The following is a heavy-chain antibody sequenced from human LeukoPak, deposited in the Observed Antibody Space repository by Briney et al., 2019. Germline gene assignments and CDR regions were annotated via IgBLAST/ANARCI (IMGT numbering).Heavy chain of an antibody. CDR3: ARSGYCSSTSCYTPEWDFDY. Sequence: PSETLSLTCTVSGGSISSSSYYWGWIRQPPGKGLEWIGGIYYSGSTYYNPSLKSRVTISVDTSKNQFSLKLSSVTAADTAVYYCARSGYCSSTSCYTPEWDFDYWGQGTLVTVSS. J-gene: IGHJ4*02. D-gene: IGHD2-2*02. CDR1: GGSISSSSYY. V-gene: IGHV4-39*07. CDR2: IYYSGST.